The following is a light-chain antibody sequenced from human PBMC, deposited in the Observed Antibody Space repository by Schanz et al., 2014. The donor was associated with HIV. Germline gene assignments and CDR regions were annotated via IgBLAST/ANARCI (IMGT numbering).Light chain of an antibody. CDR3: QQYNTYPFT. CDR1: RDIGYH. CDR2: AAS. V-gene: IGKV1-16*01. Sequence: IQMTQSSSVLSASLGDTVTIACRASRDIGYHLAWFQQRPGKAPESLMRAASGLQSGVPARFSGRGSGTNFSLTISSLQSEDFATYFCQQYNTYPFTFGQGTNLEI. J-gene: IGKJ2*01.